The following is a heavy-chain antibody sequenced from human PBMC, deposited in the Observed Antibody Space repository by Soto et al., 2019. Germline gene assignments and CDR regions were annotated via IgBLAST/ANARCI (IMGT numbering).Heavy chain of an antibody. CDR3: AKERGYCSGGSCSYFDY. CDR2: ISRDGGST. D-gene: IGHD2-15*01. J-gene: IGHJ4*02. CDR1: GFTFDDYT. Sequence: GGSLRLSCAASGFTFDDYTMHWVRQAPGKGLEWVSLISRDGGSTYYADSVKGRFTISRDNSKNSLYLQMNSLRTEDTALYYCAKERGYCSGGSCSYFDYWGQGTLVTVSS. V-gene: IGHV3-43*01.